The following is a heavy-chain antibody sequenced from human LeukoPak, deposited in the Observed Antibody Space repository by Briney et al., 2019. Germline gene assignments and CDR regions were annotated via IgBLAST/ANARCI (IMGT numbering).Heavy chain of an antibody. D-gene: IGHD3-16*01. V-gene: IGHV3-74*01. CDR1: GFTFSSYW. J-gene: IGHJ3*02. CDR2: SKYDGSST. Sequence: GGSLRLSCAASGFTFSSYWMHWVRQAPGKGLVWVSRSKYDGSSTNYADSVKGRFTISRDNPKNTLYLQMNSLRAEDTAVYYCTRRGAASDACDIWGQGTMVTVSS. CDR3: TRRGAASDACDI.